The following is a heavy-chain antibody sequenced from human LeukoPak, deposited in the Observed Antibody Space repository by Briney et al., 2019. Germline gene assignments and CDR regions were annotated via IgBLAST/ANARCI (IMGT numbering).Heavy chain of an antibody. V-gene: IGHV4-59*01. D-gene: IGHD2/OR15-2a*01. J-gene: IGHJ1*01. Sequence: SETLSLNCTVSGGSISTYSWSWIRQPPGKGLEWIGYIYNGGNTKYNPSLKSRVTISVDTSKDQFSLKLSSVTAADTAVYYCARVLSGYFQHWGQGTLVSVSS. CDR1: GGSISTYS. CDR3: ARVLSGYFQH. CDR2: IYNGGNT.